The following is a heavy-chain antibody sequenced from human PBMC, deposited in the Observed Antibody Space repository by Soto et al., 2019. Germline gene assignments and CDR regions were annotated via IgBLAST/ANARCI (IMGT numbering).Heavy chain of an antibody. CDR1: GFALARSG. D-gene: IGHD6-13*01. V-gene: IGHV3-23*01. CDR3: AKFIPAGDTFYFDP. Sequence: LRLSCAASGFALARSGMSWVRQAPGKGLEWVSGMSGSGGNTYAADSVKGRFIISRDNSKNTVYLQMNSLRAEDTAVYYCAKFIPAGDTFYFDPWGQGTLVTVSS. J-gene: IGHJ5*02. CDR2: MSGSGGNT.